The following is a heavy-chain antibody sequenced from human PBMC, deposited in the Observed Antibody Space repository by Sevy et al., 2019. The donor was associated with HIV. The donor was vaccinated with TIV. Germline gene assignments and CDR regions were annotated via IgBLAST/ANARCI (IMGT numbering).Heavy chain of an antibody. D-gene: IGHD6-19*01. CDR3: ARAKYSSGWFFDY. J-gene: IGHJ4*02. CDR1: GYTFTGYY. CDR2: INPNSGGT. Sequence: ASVKVSCKASGYTFTGYYMHWVRQAPGQGLEWMGRINPNSGGTNYALKFQGRVTMTRDTSISTAYMELSRLRSDDTAVYYCARAKYSSGWFFDYWGQGTLVTVSS. V-gene: IGHV1-2*06.